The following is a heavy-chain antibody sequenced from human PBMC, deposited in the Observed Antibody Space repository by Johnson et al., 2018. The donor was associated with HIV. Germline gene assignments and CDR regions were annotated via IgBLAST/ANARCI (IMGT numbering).Heavy chain of an antibody. Sequence: QVQLVESGGGLVKPGGSLRLSCAASGFTFSDDYMSWIRQAPGKGLAWVAVISYDGSNKYYADSAKGRFTISRDNAKNSLYLQMNRLRAEDTAVYYCARDDDYSKVRAFDIWGQGTMVIVSP. V-gene: IGHV3-30*03. CDR3: ARDDDYSKVRAFDI. CDR2: ISYDGSNK. D-gene: IGHD4-11*01. J-gene: IGHJ3*02. CDR1: GFTFSDDY.